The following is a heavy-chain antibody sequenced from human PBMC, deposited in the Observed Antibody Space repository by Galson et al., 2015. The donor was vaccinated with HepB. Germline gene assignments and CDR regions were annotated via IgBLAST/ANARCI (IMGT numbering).Heavy chain of an antibody. CDR2: MNTNTEKP. V-gene: IGHV7-4-1*02. CDR3: ARSPLRFLDWLPYYDYYYMDV. Sequence: SVKVSCKASGYTFTDYVVNWVRQAPGQGLEWMGWMNTNTEKPTSAPGFAGRLVFSLDTSVTTAYPQISSLETDDTAVYYCARSPLRFLDWLPYYDYYYMDVWGEGTTVTVSS. D-gene: IGHD3-3*01. J-gene: IGHJ6*03. CDR1: GYTFTDYV.